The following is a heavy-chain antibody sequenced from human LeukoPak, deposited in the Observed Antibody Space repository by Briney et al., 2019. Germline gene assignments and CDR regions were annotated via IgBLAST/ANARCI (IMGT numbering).Heavy chain of an antibody. J-gene: IGHJ5*02. CDR3: ARRASGREWFDP. D-gene: IGHD3-3*01. Sequence: PGGSLRLSCAAPGFNFNIYEMNWVRQAPGKGLEWVSYISSSGSIILYVDSVKGRFTISRDNAKNSLYLQMNSLRAEDTAVYYCARRASGREWFDPWGQGTLVTVSS. V-gene: IGHV3-48*03. CDR1: GFNFNIYE. CDR2: ISSSGSII.